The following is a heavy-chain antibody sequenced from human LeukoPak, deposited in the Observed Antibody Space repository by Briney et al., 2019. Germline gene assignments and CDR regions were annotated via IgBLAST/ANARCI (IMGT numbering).Heavy chain of an antibody. CDR1: GYTFTGYY. J-gene: IGHJ4*02. CDR2: INPNSGGT. Sequence: ASVKVSCKASGYTFTGYYMHWVRQAPGQGLEWMGWINPNSGGTNYAQKFQGRATMTRDTSISTAYMELSRLRSDDTAVYYCARICSGGSCYSGTYWGQGTLVTVSS. CDR3: ARICSGGSCYSGTY. D-gene: IGHD2-15*01. V-gene: IGHV1-2*02.